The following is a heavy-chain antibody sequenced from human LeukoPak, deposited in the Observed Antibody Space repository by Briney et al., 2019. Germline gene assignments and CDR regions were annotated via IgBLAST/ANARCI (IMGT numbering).Heavy chain of an antibody. CDR3: ARDGTGSSSWYNIYYYMDV. CDR1: GGTFSSYA. CDR2: IIPIFGTA. V-gene: IGHV1-69*06. Sequence: ASVKVSCKASGGTFSSYAISWVRQAPGQGLEWMGGIIPIFGTANYAQKFQGRVTITADKSTSTAYMELSSLRSEDTAVYYCARDGTGSSSWYNIYYYMDVWGKGTTVTISS. D-gene: IGHD6-13*01. J-gene: IGHJ6*03.